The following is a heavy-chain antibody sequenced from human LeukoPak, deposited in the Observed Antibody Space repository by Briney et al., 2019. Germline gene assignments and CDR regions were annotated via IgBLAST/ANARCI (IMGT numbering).Heavy chain of an antibody. CDR3: VRLRRNSDTSGFYYYYDF. CDR2: ICVRSNYI. J-gene: IGHJ4*02. Sequence: GGTLRLSRLPCLYTLSSYRINWVRQAPATGREWVSSICVRSNYIYYADSVRGRFRISRDDSRDSLYLQMNSLRAEDTAVYYCVRLRRNSDTSGFYYYYDFWGQGTLVTVSS. CDR1: LYTLSSYR. V-gene: IGHV3-21*01. D-gene: IGHD3-22*01.